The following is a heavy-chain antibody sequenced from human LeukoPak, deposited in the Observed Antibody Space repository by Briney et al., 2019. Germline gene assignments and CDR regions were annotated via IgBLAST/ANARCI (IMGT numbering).Heavy chain of an antibody. CDR2: INHSGST. Sequence: PSETLSLTCAVYXGXXXGYYXSWIRQPXXXXXXWIGEINHSGSTNYNPSLKSRVTISVDTSKNQFSLKLSSVTAADTAVYYCARGPAATLHFQHWGQGTLVTVSS. V-gene: IGHV4-34*01. J-gene: IGHJ1*01. CDR1: XGXXXGYY. D-gene: IGHD2-2*01. CDR3: ARGPAATLHFQH.